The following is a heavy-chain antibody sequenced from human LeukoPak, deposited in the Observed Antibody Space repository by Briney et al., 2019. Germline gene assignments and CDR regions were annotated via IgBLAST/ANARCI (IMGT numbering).Heavy chain of an antibody. J-gene: IGHJ1*01. V-gene: IGHV1-69*06. CDR1: GGTFSSYA. CDR2: IIPIFGTA. Sequence: ASVKVSCKASGGTFSSYAISWVRQAPGQGREWMGGIIPIFGTANYAQKFQGRVTITADKSTSTAYMELSSLRSEDTAVYYCASGGVSTVTTFRGYFQHWGQGTLVTVSS. CDR3: ASGGVSTVTTFRGYFQH. D-gene: IGHD4-17*01.